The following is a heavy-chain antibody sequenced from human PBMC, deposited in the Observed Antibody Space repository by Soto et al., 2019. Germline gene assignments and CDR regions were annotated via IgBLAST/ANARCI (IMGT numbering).Heavy chain of an antibody. CDR3: ARDRPPDS. CDR2: INPSSGDT. Sequence: QVQLMQSGAEVKKPGASVKVSCKASGYKFTSYYLHWVRQAPGQGLEWMGTINPSSGDTGYAANFQGRVTVTRDTSTSTVYMQLSSLRFEDTAVYYCARDRPPDSWGQGTLVTVSS. CDR1: GYKFTSYY. J-gene: IGHJ5*01. V-gene: IGHV1-46*01.